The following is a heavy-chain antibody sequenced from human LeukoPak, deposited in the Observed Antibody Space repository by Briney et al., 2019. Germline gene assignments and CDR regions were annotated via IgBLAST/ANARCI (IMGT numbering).Heavy chain of an antibody. CDR2: IYHSGST. V-gene: IGHV4-38-2*02. CDR3: ARASSGPPLGYFDY. CDR1: GYSISSGYY. Sequence: PSETLSLTCTVSGYSISSGYYWGWIRQPPGKGLEWIGSIYHSGSTYYNPSLKSRVTISVDTSKNQFSLKLSSVTAADTAVYYCARASSGPPLGYFDYWGQGTLVTVSS. D-gene: IGHD3-22*01. J-gene: IGHJ4*02.